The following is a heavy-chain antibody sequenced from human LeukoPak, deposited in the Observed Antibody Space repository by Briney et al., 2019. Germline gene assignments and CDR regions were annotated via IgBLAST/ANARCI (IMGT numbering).Heavy chain of an antibody. Sequence: GGSLRLSCAASGFTFSSYSMNWVRQAPGKGLEWVSSISSSSGYIYYADSVKGRFTISRDNAKNSLYLQMNSLRAEDTAVYYCARDGLYCSSTSCYAGGGPYGMDVWGQGTTVTVSS. J-gene: IGHJ6*02. CDR3: ARDGLYCSSTSCYAGGGPYGMDV. CDR1: GFTFSSYS. D-gene: IGHD2-2*01. CDR2: ISSSSGYI. V-gene: IGHV3-21*01.